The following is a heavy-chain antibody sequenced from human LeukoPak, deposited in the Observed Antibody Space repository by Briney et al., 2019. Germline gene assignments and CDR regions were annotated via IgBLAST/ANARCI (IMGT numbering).Heavy chain of an antibody. V-gene: IGHV3-23*01. Sequence: SGGSLRLSCAASGFTFSSYAMTWVRQAPGKGLEWVSTITGSGGTTYFADSVKGRFIISRDNSKNTLYLQMKSLRAEDTAVYYCARGGGVMDYWGQGTLVTVSS. D-gene: IGHD3-16*01. CDR2: ITGSGGTT. J-gene: IGHJ4*02. CDR1: GFTFSSYA. CDR3: ARGGGVMDY.